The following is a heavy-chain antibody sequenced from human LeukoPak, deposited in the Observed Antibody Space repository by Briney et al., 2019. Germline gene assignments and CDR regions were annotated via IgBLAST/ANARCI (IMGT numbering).Heavy chain of an antibody. CDR3: ARGYDLFDY. CDR2: INHSGST. D-gene: IGHD3-22*01. V-gene: IGHV4-34*01. Sequence: KSSETLSLTCAVYGGSFSGYYLSWIRQPPGKGLEWIGEINHSGSTNYNPSLKSRVTISVDTSKNQFSLKLSSVTAADTAVYYCARGYDLFDYWGQGTLVTVSS. J-gene: IGHJ4*02. CDR1: GGSFSGYY.